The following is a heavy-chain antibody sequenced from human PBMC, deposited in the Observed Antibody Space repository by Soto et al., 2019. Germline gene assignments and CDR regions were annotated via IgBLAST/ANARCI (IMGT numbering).Heavy chain of an antibody. D-gene: IGHD6-25*01. CDR3: ARHTTRLPYY. V-gene: IGHV4-39*01. CDR1: GGSISSSSYY. CDR2: IYYSGST. J-gene: IGHJ4*02. Sequence: SETLSLTCTVSGGSISSSSYYWGWIRQPPGKGLEWIGSIYYSGSTYYNPSLKSRVTISVDTSKNQFSLKLSSVTAADTAVYYCARHTTRLPYYAGQGTQVTVSS.